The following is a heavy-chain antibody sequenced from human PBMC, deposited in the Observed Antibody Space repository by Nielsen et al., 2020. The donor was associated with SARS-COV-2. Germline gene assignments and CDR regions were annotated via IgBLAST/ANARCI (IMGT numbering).Heavy chain of an antibody. CDR2: ISWNSGSI. CDR1: GFTFDDYA. V-gene: IGHV3-9*01. D-gene: IGHD3-22*01. J-gene: IGHJ4*02. CDR3: ARDQYYYDSYFDY. Sequence: SLKISCAASGFTFDDYAMHWVRQAPGKGLEWVSGISWNSGSIGYADSVKGRFTISRDNAKNSLYLQMNSLRAEDTAVYYCARDQYYYDSYFDYWGQGTLVTVSS.